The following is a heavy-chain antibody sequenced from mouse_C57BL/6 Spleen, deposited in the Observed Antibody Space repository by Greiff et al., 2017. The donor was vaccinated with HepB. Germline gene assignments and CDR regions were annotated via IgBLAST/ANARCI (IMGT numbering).Heavy chain of an antibody. CDR3: ARGAYFTTVVANYFDY. D-gene: IGHD1-1*01. CDR1: GYTFTDYN. V-gene: IGHV1-18*01. J-gene: IGHJ2*01. CDR2: INPNNGGT. Sequence: VQPGASVKIPCKASGYTFTDYNMDWVKQSHGKSLEWIGDINPNNGGTIYNQKFKGKATLTVDKSSSTAYMELRSLTSEDTAVYYCARGAYFTTVVANYFDYWGQGTTLTVSS.